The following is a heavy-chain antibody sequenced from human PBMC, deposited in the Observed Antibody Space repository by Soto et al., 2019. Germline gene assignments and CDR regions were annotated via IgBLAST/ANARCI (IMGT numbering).Heavy chain of an antibody. CDR2: ISDTGAST. D-gene: IGHD6-19*01. Sequence: GGSLRLSCAASGFTFKESAMNWVRQAPGKGLEWVASISDTGASTWYAESVRGRLSISRDNSKNTLYLQMNSLRGEDTAVYYCAKGRGSCWVGYFDNWGQGTLVTVSS. CDR1: GFTFKESA. V-gene: IGHV3-23*01. J-gene: IGHJ4*02. CDR3: AKGRGSCWVGYFDN.